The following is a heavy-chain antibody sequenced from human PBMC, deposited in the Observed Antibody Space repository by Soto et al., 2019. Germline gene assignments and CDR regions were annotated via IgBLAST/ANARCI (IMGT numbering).Heavy chain of an antibody. CDR3: ARSRPYCTNGVCHFSWFDP. J-gene: IGHJ5*02. CDR1: ADSFSTYW. D-gene: IGHD2-8*01. V-gene: IGHV5-51*01. Sequence: PGESLKISCKGSADSFSTYWIGWVRQMPGKGLEWMGIIYPGDSDTTYSPSFQGQVTISADNSITTAYLQWSSLKASDTAIYYCARSRPYCTNGVCHFSWFDPWGQGTPVXVSS. CDR2: IYPGDSDT.